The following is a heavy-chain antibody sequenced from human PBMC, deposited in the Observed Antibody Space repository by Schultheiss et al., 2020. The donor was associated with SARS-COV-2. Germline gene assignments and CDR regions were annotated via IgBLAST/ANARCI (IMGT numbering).Heavy chain of an antibody. V-gene: IGHV4-61*08. CDR3: ARDRGGWRYNWFDP. CDR1: GGSISSGGYY. J-gene: IGHJ5*02. Sequence: SQTLSLTCTVSGGSISSGGYYWSWIRQHPGKGLEWIGYIFSSGSTTYNPSLKSRVTISVDTSKNQFSLKLSSVTAADTAVYYCARDRGGWRYNWFDPWGQGTLVTVSS. D-gene: IGHD6-19*01. CDR2: IFSSGST.